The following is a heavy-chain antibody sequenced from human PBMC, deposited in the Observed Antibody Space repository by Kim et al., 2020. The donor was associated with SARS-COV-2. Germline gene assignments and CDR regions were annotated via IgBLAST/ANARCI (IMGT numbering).Heavy chain of an antibody. D-gene: IGHD3-9*01. J-gene: IGHJ5*02. V-gene: IGHV1-69*06. Sequence: SVKVSCKASGGTFSSYAISWVRQAPGQGLEWMGGIIPIFGTANYAQKFQGRVTITADKSTSTAYMELSSLRSEDTAVYYCARDRVTDYDPVNWFDPWGQGTLVTVSS. CDR1: GGTFSSYA. CDR2: IIPIFGTA. CDR3: ARDRVTDYDPVNWFDP.